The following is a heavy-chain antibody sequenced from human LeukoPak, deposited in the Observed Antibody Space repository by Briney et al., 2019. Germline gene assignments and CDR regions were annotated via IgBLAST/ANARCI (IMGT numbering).Heavy chain of an antibody. CDR1: GYTLTELS. J-gene: IGHJ4*02. Sequence: ASVKVSCKFSGYTLTELSMHWVRQAPGKGLEGMGGFDPEDGETIYAQKFQGRVTMTEDTSTDTAYMELSSLRSEDTAVYYCARGLSSSGGTDYWGQGTLVTVSS. CDR2: FDPEDGET. CDR3: ARGLSSSGGTDY. V-gene: IGHV1-24*01. D-gene: IGHD6-6*01.